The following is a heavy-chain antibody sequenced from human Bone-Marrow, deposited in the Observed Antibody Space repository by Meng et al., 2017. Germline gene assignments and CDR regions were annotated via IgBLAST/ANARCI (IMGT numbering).Heavy chain of an antibody. Sequence: GESLKISCAASGFTFSDYYMSWIRQAPGKGLEWVSYMSRSGTLIYYADSVKGRFTISRDNARNSLYLQMNSLRAEDTAVYYCARGYRGVFYHFDYWGQGTLVTVSS. D-gene: IGHD5-12*01. V-gene: IGHV3-11*04. CDR1: GFTFSDYY. CDR3: ARGYRGVFYHFDY. J-gene: IGHJ4*02. CDR2: MSRSGTLI.